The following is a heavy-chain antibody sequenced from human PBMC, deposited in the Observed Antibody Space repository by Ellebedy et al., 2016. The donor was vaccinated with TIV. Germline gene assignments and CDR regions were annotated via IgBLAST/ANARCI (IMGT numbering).Heavy chain of an antibody. J-gene: IGHJ6*02. CDR2: ISGSGGST. CDR3: AKDSTIFGVVIVINYGMDV. V-gene: IGHV3-23*01. D-gene: IGHD3-3*01. Sequence: GGSLRLXCAASGFTFSSYAMSWVRQAPGKGLEWVSVISGSGGSTYYADSVKGRFTISRDNSKNTLYLQMNSLRAEDTAVYYCAKDSTIFGVVIVINYGMDVWGQGTTVTVSS. CDR1: GFTFSSYA.